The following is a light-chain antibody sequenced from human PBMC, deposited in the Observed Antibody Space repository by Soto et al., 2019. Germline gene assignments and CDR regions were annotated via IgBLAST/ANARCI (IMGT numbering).Light chain of an antibody. CDR1: SSDVGGYDY. J-gene: IGLJ3*02. Sequence: QSVLTQPRSVSGSPGQSVTISCTGTSSDVGGYDYVSWFQHHPGKVPKLMIYDVTKRPSGVPDRFSASKSGNTASLTISGLQAEDDADYYCCSYGGYFWVFGGGTKLTVL. CDR3: CSYGGYFWV. V-gene: IGLV2-11*01. CDR2: DVT.